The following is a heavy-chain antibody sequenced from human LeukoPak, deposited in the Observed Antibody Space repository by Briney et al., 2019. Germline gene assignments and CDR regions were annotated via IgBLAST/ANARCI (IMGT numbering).Heavy chain of an antibody. J-gene: IGHJ5*02. CDR1: GGTFSSYA. CDR3: ARGPSYYDFWSGYSNWFDP. D-gene: IGHD3-3*01. CDR2: IIPIFGTA. V-gene: IGHV1-69*13. Sequence: SVKVSCKASGGTFSSYAISWVRQAPGQGLEWMGGIIPIFGTANYAQKFQGRVTITADESTSTAYMELSSLRSEDTAVYYCARGPSYYDFWSGYSNWFDPWGRGTLVTVSS.